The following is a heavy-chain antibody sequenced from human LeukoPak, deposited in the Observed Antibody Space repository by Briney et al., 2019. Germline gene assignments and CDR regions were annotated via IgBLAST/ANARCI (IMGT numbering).Heavy chain of an antibody. CDR2: MKQDGSVK. V-gene: IGHV3-7*01. D-gene: IGHD2-15*01. J-gene: IGHJ4*02. CDR1: GFTFSSYW. Sequence: PGGSLRLSCAASGFTFSSYWMSWVRQAPGKGLEWVANMKQDGSVKYYVDSVKGRFTISRDNAKNSLYLQMNSLRAEDTAVYYCATTAGGPHDYWGQGTLVTVSS. CDR3: ATTAGGPHDY.